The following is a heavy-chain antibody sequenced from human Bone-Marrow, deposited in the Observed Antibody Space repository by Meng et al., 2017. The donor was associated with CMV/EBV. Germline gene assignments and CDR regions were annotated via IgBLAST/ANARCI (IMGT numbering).Heavy chain of an antibody. CDR2: IRSDGITT. D-gene: IGHD3-10*01. J-gene: IGHJ4*02. V-gene: IGHV3-74*03. CDR1: GFTFSTYN. Sequence: EVQLVESGGGLVQAGGSLRLSCAASGFTFSTYNMHWVRQAPGKGLEWVSRIRSDGITTTYANSVKGRFTISRDNGKNTLSLQMDSLRAEDTAVYYRVSSFAFPGYWGQGTLVTVSS. CDR3: VSSFAFPGY.